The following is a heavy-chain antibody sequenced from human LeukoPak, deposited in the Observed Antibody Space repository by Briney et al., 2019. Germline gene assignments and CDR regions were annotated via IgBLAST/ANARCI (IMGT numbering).Heavy chain of an antibody. CDR3: ARVVTTWDYFDY. J-gene: IGHJ4*02. V-gene: IGHV3-23*01. Sequence: GGSLRLSCAASGFTFSTYGLSWVRQAPGKGLEWVSAISGDGTTTYYADSVKGRFTISRDNAKNSLYLQMNSLRDEDTAVYYCARVVTTWDYFDYWGQGTLVTVSS. D-gene: IGHD4-11*01. CDR2: ISGDGTTT. CDR1: GFTFSTYG.